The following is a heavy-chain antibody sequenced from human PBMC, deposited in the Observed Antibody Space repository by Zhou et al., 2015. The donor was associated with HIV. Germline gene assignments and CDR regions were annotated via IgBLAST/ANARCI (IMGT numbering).Heavy chain of an antibody. J-gene: IGHJ4*02. Sequence: VHLVESGGGVVQPGRSLRLSCAASGFIFNGYGMQWVRQVPGKGLEWVAAIWHDGTNAHYADFVKGRFTISRDNSNNTLFLQMRSLRAEDTAVYYCARDLGVPYYFDYWGQGTLVAVSS. CDR2: IWHDGTNA. D-gene: IGHD3-10*01. CDR1: GFIFNGYG. V-gene: IGHV3-33*01. CDR3: ARDLGVPYYFDY.